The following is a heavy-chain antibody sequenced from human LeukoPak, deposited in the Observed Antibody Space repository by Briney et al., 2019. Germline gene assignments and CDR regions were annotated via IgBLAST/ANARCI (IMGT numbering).Heavy chain of an antibody. CDR1: GGSINSHY. Sequence: PGETLSLTCAISGGSINSHYWGWIRQPPGKALQWIGNVYYTGKSSYNPSLRSRVTISLDTSKNHLSLNLTSVLAADTAIYYCVRPDAGWNYFDYWGQGILVTVSS. V-gene: IGHV4-59*08. CDR3: VRPDAGWNYFDY. D-gene: IGHD6-19*01. CDR2: VYYTGKS. J-gene: IGHJ4*02.